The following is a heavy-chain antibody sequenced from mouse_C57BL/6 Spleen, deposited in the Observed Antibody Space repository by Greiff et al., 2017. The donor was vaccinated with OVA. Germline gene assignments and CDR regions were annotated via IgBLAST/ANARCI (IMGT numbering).Heavy chain of an antibody. J-gene: IGHJ4*01. Sequence: QVQLQQPGAELVKPGASVKLSCKASGYTFTSYWMHWVKQRPGQGLEWIGMIHLNSGSTNYNEKFKSKATLTVDKSSSTAYMQLSSLTSEDSAVYYCAREKGSSYYYAMDYWGQGTSVTVSS. CDR3: AREKGSSYYYAMDY. D-gene: IGHD1-1*01. CDR2: IHLNSGST. CDR1: GYTFTSYW. V-gene: IGHV1-64*01.